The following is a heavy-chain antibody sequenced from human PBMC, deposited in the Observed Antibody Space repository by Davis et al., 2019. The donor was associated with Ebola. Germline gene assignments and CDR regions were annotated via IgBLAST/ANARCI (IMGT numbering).Heavy chain of an antibody. V-gene: IGHV3-73*01. CDR3: TTTTDAFDI. Sequence: PGGSLRFSCAASGFTFSGSAMHWVRQASGKGLEWVGRIRSKANSYATAYAASVKGRFTISRDDSKNTAYLQMNSLKTEDTAVYYCTTTTDAFDIWGQGTMVTVSS. J-gene: IGHJ3*02. CDR2: IRSKANSYAT. D-gene: IGHD1-7*01. CDR1: GFTFSGSA.